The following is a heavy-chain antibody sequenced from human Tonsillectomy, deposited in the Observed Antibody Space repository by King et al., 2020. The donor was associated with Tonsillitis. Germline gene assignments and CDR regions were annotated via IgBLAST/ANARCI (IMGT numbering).Heavy chain of an antibody. CDR2: IYPGDSDT. D-gene: IGHD6-6*01. J-gene: IGHJ3*02. Sequence: QLVQSGAEVKKPGESLKISCKGSGYSFTSYWIGWVRQMPGKGLEWMGIIYPGDSDTRYSPSFQGQVTISADKSISTAYLQWRSLKASDTVMYYCARPLGISSPIPLDAFDIWGQGTMVTVSS. V-gene: IGHV5-51*01. CDR3: ARPLGISSPIPLDAFDI. CDR1: GYSFTSYW.